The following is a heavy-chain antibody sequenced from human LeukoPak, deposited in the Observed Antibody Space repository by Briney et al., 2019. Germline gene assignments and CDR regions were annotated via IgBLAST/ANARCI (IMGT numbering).Heavy chain of an antibody. J-gene: IGHJ5*02. CDR2: IIPIFGTA. D-gene: IGHD5-24*01. V-gene: IGHV1-69*13. CDR1: GGTFSSYA. Sequence: SVKVSCKASGGTFSSYAISWVRQAPGQGLEWMGGIIPIFGTANYAQKFQGRVTITADESTSTAYMELSSLRSEDTAVYYCARGSPLAGWLQSVNWFDPWGQGTLVTVSS. CDR3: ARGSPLAGWLQSVNWFDP.